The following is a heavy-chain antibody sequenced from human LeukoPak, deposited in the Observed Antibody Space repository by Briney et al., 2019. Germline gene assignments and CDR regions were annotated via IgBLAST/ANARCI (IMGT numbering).Heavy chain of an antibody. D-gene: IGHD2-15*01. CDR3: ARVTMVAGASYNWFVV. Sequence: GSPRHSCAASGFTFSNYGMHWVRQAPGKGREWVAVIWSDGSNKHYADSARGRFTISRDNSKNTLYLQMNSLRADDTAAYYCARVTMVAGASYNWFVVWGQRALVTVST. J-gene: IGHJ5*02. CDR1: GFTFSNYG. V-gene: IGHV3-33*01. CDR2: IWSDGSNK.